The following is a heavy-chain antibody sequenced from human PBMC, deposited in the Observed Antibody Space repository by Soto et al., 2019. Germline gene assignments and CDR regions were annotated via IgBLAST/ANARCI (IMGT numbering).Heavy chain of an antibody. CDR1: GFTFDDYA. CDR2: ISWNSGSI. D-gene: IGHD2-2*01. V-gene: IGHV3-9*01. CDR3: AKDKNPGSTSRDAFDI. J-gene: IGHJ3*02. Sequence: EVQLVESGGGLVQPGRSLRLSCAASGFTFDDYAMHWVLQAPGKGLGWVSGISWNSGSIGYADSVKGRFTISRDNAKNSLYLQMNSLRAEDTALYYCAKDKNPGSTSRDAFDIWGQGTMVTVSS.